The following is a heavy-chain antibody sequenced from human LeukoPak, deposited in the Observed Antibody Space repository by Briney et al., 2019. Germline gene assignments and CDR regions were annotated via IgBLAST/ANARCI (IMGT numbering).Heavy chain of an antibody. V-gene: IGHV3-23*01. CDR1: GFTFNSYV. D-gene: IGHD3-22*01. Sequence: PGGSLRLSCAASGFTFNSYVMSWVPQAPGKGLEWVSSISGSGGSTYYADSVKGRFTISRDNSKNTLYLQMNSLRVEDTAVYYCATGRYSSGYYFPDYWGQGTLVTVSS. CDR2: ISGSGGST. J-gene: IGHJ4*02. CDR3: ATGRYSSGYYFPDY.